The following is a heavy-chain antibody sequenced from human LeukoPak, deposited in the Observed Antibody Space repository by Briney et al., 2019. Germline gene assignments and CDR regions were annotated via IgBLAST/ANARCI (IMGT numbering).Heavy chain of an antibody. CDR2: IKQDGSEK. CDR3: ARATIGWYYYYMDV. V-gene: IGHV3-7*01. Sequence: TGGSLRLSCAGSGFTFSSSWMNWVRQAPGKGLDWVANIKQDGSEKYYVDSVKGRFTISRDNAKNSLYLQMNSLRAEDTAVYYCARATIGWYYYYMDVWGKGTTVTVSS. CDR1: GFTFSSSW. D-gene: IGHD3-9*01. J-gene: IGHJ6*03.